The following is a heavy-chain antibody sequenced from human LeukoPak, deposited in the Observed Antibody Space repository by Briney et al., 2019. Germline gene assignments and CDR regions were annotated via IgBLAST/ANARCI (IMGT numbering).Heavy chain of an antibody. V-gene: IGHV4-39*07. J-gene: IGHJ4*02. CDR1: GGSISSSSYY. CDR3: ARDELVTV. D-gene: IGHD2-21*02. Sequence: PSETLSLTCTVSGGSISSSSYYWGWIRQPPGKGLEWIGSIYYSGSTYYNPSLKSRVTISVDTSKNQFSLKLSSVTAADTAVYYCARDELVTVWGQGTLVTVSS. CDR2: IYYSGST.